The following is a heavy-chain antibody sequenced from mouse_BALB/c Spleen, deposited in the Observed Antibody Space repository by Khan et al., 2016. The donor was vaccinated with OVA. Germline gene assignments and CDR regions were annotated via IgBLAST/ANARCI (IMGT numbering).Heavy chain of an antibody. V-gene: IGHV1-7*01. CDR2: INPSTGYP. D-gene: IGHD2-1*01. CDR3: ARRGVYGIFAY. Sequence: QVQLKESGAELAKPGASVKMSCKASGYTFTTYWMHWVKQRPGRGLDWIGYINPSTGYPEYNQKFKDKATLTADKSSSTAYMQLNSLTAEDSAVYYCARRGVYGIFAYWGQGTLVTVSA. J-gene: IGHJ3*01. CDR1: GYTFTTYW.